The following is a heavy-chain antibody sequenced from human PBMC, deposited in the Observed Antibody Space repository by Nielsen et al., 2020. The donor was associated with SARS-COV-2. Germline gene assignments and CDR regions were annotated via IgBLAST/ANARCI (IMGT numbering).Heavy chain of an antibody. CDR2: IIPILGIA. J-gene: IGHJ4*02. Sequence: SVKVSCKASGGTFSSYAISWVRQAPGQGLEWMGRIIPILGIANYAQKFQGRVTITADKSTSTAYMELSSLRSEDTAVYYCARDLAGYSSGWALGYFDYWGQGTLVTVSS. CDR3: ARDLAGYSSGWALGYFDY. CDR1: GGTFSSYA. V-gene: IGHV1-69*04. D-gene: IGHD6-19*01.